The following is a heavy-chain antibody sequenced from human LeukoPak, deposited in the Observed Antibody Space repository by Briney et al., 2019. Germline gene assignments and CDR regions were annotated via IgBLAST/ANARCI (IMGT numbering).Heavy chain of an antibody. CDR1: GFTFSSYS. Sequence: GGSLRLSCAASGFTFSSYSMNWVRQAPGKGLELVSSISSSRNYIYYADSVKGRFTISRDNAKNSLYLQMNSLRAEDTAVYYCARDFPNWNHDAQNWFDPWGQGTLVTVSS. CDR3: ARDFPNWNHDAQNWFDP. V-gene: IGHV3-21*01. J-gene: IGHJ5*02. CDR2: ISSSRNYI. D-gene: IGHD1-1*01.